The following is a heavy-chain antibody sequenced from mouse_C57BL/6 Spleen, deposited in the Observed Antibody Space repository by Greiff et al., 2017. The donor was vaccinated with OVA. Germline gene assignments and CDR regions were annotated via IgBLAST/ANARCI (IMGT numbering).Heavy chain of an antibody. CDR1: GYTFTSYW. CDR2: INPSNGGT. J-gene: IGHJ3*01. Sequence: QVQLKQPGTELVKPGASVKLSCKASGYTFTSYWMHWVKQRPGQGLEWIGNINPSNGGTNYNEKFKSKATLTVDKSSSTAYMQLSSLTSEASAVYYCATEGDYGSGFADWGQGTLVTVSA. D-gene: IGHD1-1*01. V-gene: IGHV1-53*01. CDR3: ATEGDYGSGFAD.